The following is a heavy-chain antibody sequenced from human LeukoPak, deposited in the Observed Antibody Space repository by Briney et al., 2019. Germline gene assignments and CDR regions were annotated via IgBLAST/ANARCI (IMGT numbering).Heavy chain of an antibody. J-gene: IGHJ4*02. CDR2: MNPNSGNT. Sequence: ASVKVSCKASGYTFTSYDINWVRQATGQGLEWMGWMNPNSGNTGYAQKFQGRVTMTRNTSISTAYMELSSLRSEDTAVYYCASAPYYDILTGYPGDLDYWGQGTLVTVSS. CDR1: GYTFTSYD. CDR3: ASAPYYDILTGYPGDLDY. D-gene: IGHD3-9*01. V-gene: IGHV1-8*01.